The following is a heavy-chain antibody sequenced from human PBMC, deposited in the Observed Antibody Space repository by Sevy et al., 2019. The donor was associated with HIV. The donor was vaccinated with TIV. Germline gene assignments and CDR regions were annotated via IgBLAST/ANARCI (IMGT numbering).Heavy chain of an antibody. CDR1: GYTFTSYG. J-gene: IGHJ3*02. D-gene: IGHD3-22*01. CDR3: ARDIGRVTTLIECLYDAFDI. CDR2: ISAYNGNT. Sequence: ASVKVSCKASGYTFTSYGISWVRQAPGQGLEWMGWISAYNGNTNYAQKLQGRVTMTTDTSTSTAYMELRSLRSDDTAVYYCARDIGRVTTLIECLYDAFDIWGQGTMVTVSS. V-gene: IGHV1-18*01.